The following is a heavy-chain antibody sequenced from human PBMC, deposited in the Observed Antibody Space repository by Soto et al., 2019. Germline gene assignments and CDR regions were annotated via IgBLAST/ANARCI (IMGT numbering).Heavy chain of an antibody. Sequence: EVQLVESGGGLVQPGGSLRLSCAASGFTVSSNYMSWVRQAPGKGLEWVSVIYSGGSTYYADSVKGRFTISRDNSKNTLYLQMNSLRAEDTAVYYCAKREGYSSGWAFDYWGQGTLVTASS. CDR3: AKREGYSSGWAFDY. D-gene: IGHD6-19*01. CDR2: IYSGGST. J-gene: IGHJ4*02. V-gene: IGHV3-66*01. CDR1: GFTVSSNY.